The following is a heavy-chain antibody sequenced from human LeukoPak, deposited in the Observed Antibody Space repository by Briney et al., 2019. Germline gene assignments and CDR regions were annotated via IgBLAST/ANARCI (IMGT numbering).Heavy chain of an antibody. CDR1: GGSISSSSYY. CDR3: ARSRALYSYGSFDY. D-gene: IGHD5-18*01. CDR2: IYYSGST. V-gene: IGHV4-61*01. J-gene: IGHJ4*02. Sequence: NSSETLSLTCTVSGGSISSSSYYWSWIRQPPGKGLEWIGYIYYSGSTNYNPSLKSRVTISVDTSKNRFSLKLSSVTAADTAVYYCARSRALYSYGSFDYWGQGTLVTVSS.